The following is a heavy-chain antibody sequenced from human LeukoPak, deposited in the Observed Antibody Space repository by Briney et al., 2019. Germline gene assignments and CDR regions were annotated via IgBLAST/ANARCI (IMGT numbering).Heavy chain of an antibody. Sequence: TGGSLRLSCAASGFTLSRNWMSWVRQAPGKGLEWVANIKQDGSEKYYVDSAKGRFTISRDNAKNSLYLQMNSLRAEDTAVYYCARVRREMKRSLGRTTEYSYYYYMDVWGKGTTVTVSS. CDR2: IKQDGSEK. J-gene: IGHJ6*03. CDR3: ARVRREMKRSLGRTTEYSYYYYMDV. CDR1: GFTLSRNW. V-gene: IGHV3-7*01. D-gene: IGHD1/OR15-1a*01.